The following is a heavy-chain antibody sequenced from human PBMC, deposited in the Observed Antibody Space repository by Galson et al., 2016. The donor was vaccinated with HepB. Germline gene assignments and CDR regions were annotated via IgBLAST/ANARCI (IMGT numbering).Heavy chain of an antibody. Sequence: SVKVSCKASGYTFTSYYMYWVRQAPGQGLEWMGIINPSGGSTSYAQKFQGRVTMTRDTSTSTVYMELSSLRSEDTAVYYCARDLSIATRPAYYYYGIDVWGQGTTVTVSS. V-gene: IGHV1-46*01. CDR3: ARDLSIATRPAYYYYGIDV. J-gene: IGHJ6*02. CDR1: GYTFTSYY. D-gene: IGHD6-6*01. CDR2: INPSGGST.